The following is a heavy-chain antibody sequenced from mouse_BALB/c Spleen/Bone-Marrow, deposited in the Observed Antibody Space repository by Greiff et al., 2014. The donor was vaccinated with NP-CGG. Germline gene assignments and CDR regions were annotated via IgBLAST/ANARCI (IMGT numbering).Heavy chain of an antibody. CDR1: GFTFSSFG. CDR3: ARSNYEGYDARDY. V-gene: IGHV5-17*02. CDR2: ISSDSSTI. Sequence: VQLKESGGGLVQPGGSRKLSCAASGFTFSSFGIHWVRQAPGKGLEWVAYISSDSSTISYADTGKGRFTISRDNPKNTLFLQMTSLRSEDTAMYYCARSNYEGYDARDYWGQGTSVTVSS. D-gene: IGHD1-1*01. J-gene: IGHJ4*01.